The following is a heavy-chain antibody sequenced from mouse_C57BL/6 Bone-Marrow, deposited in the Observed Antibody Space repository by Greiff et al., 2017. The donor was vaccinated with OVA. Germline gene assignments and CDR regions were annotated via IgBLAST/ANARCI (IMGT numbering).Heavy chain of an antibody. J-gene: IGHJ4*01. CDR2: IDPSDSYT. Sequence: QVQLQQPGAELVMPGASVKLSCKASGYTFTSYWMHWVKQRPGQGLEWIGEIDPSDSYTNYNQKFKGKSTLTVDTSSSTAYMQLSSLTSEDFTVCYCARYGLYCYYGSSWYYCAMDDWGQGTSVTVSS. CDR3: ARYGLYCYYGSSWYYCAMDD. D-gene: IGHD1-1*01. V-gene: IGHV1-69*01. CDR1: GYTFTSYW.